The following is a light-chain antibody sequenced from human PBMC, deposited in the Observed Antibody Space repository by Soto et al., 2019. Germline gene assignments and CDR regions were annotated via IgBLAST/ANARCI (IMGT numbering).Light chain of an antibody. CDR3: QQYDNLPPTWT. CDR1: QDIATY. CDR2: DAS. V-gene: IGKV1-33*01. Sequence: IQITHSPSSVSASLGNRVTITCQASQDIATYLNWYQQKPGKAPNLLIYDASNLETGVPSRFSGGGSGTHFTFTISNLQPEDIATYYCQQYDNLPPTWTFGQGTKVDIK. J-gene: IGKJ1*01.